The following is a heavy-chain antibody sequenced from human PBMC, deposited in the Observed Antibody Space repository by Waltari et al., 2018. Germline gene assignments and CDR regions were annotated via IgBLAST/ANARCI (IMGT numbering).Heavy chain of an antibody. CDR2: ISYNERNI. CDR3: ARDYCDRTNCHGMDV. D-gene: IGHD3-22*01. V-gene: IGHV3-30*04. CDR1: DFTFRSDA. Sequence: QVQLVESGGGVVQPGRSLRRSCAASDFTFRSDAMHWVRQAPVKGLEWVAVISYNERNIYYVDSVKGRFIISRDNSNKMLYLQMNNLRTEDTAVYYCARDYCDRTNCHGMDVWGQGTTVIVSS. J-gene: IGHJ6*02.